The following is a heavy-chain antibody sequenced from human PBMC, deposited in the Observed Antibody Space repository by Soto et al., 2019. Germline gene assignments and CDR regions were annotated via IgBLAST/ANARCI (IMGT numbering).Heavy chain of an antibody. V-gene: IGHV3-23*01. CDR1: GFAFSSYA. D-gene: IGHD1-1*01. Sequence: GGSLRLSCAASGFAFSSYAMTWVRQAPGKGLEWVSVIRGSGGDTYYTDSVKGRFTISRDNSNNTLYLQMTSLRADDTAVYYSAKLGDNSWSPHYYFDSWGQGSLVTVSS. J-gene: IGHJ4*02. CDR2: IRGSGGDT. CDR3: AKLGDNSWSPHYYFDS.